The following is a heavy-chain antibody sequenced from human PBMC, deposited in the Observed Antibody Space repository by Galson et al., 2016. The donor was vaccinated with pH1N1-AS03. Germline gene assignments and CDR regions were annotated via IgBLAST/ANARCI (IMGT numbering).Heavy chain of an antibody. CDR3: ARQKYCSGGSCFLYYDAFDM. CDR2: IWPADSDT. D-gene: IGHD2-15*01. V-gene: IGHV5-51*01. CDR1: GYIFSSYW. Sequence: QSGAEVTKPGESLKISCQASGYIFSSYWVGWVRQRPGKGLEWMGIIWPADSDTKYSPSFQGQVTISADTSLNTAYLQWSSLEASDTAMYFCARQKYCSGGSCFLYYDAFDMWGQGTLVTVSS. J-gene: IGHJ3*02.